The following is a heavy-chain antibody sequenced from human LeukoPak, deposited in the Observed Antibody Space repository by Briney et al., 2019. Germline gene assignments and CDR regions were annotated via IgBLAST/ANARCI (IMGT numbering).Heavy chain of an antibody. V-gene: IGHV3-30-3*01. CDR2: ISYDGSNK. CDR1: GFTFSSYA. CDR3: AREVGGWYMRYYSDY. D-gene: IGHD6-19*01. Sequence: PGRSLRLSCAASGFTFSSYAMHWVRQAPGKGLEWVAVISYDGSNKYYADSVKGRFTISRDNSKNTLYLQMNSLRAEDTAVYYCAREVGGWYMRYYSDYWGQGTLVTVSS. J-gene: IGHJ4*02.